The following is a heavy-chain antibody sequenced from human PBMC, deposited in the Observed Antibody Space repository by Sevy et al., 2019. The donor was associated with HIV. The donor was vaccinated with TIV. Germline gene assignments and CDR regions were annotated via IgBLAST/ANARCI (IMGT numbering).Heavy chain of an antibody. Sequence: SETLSLTCTVFSDSVSTGDYFWSWIRQPPGKGLEWIGYIYYSGSTSYNLSLKSRVTISLDTSKNQFSLILSSMTTADTAIYYCARERRMGSYYFDFWGQGALVTVSS. CDR2: IYYSGST. CDR1: SDSVSTGDYF. CDR3: ARERRMGSYYFDF. D-gene: IGHD3-10*01. J-gene: IGHJ4*02. V-gene: IGHV4-61*08.